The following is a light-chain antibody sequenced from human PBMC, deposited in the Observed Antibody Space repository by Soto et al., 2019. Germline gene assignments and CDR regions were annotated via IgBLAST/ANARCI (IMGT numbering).Light chain of an antibody. Sequence: DIQMTQSPSSVSASVGDRVTITCRASQGIGSWVAWYQQKPGKAAKVLIFAASNLQSGVPSRFSGSGSGPDFTLTISSLQPEDFATYYCQQTDSFPLTFGQGTRLEIK. CDR2: AAS. CDR3: QQTDSFPLT. J-gene: IGKJ5*01. CDR1: QGIGSW. V-gene: IGKV1-12*01.